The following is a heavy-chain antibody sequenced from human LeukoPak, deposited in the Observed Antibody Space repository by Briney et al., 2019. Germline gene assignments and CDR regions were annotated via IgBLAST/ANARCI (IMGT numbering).Heavy chain of an antibody. CDR1: DYSITSGYY. D-gene: IGHD3-16*01. J-gene: IGHJ4*02. CDR2: IYYSGST. Sequence: SETLSLTCTVSDYSITSGYYWGWIRQPPGKGLEWIGSIYYSGSTYYNPSLKSRVTISVDTSRNQFSLKLSSVTAADTAVYYCARLRGPYFDYWGQGTLVTVSS. V-gene: IGHV4-38-2*02. CDR3: ARLRGPYFDY.